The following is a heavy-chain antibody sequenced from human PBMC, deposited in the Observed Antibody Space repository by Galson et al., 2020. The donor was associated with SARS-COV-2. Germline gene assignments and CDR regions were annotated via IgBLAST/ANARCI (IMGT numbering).Heavy chain of an antibody. CDR1: GYTITGYY. V-gene: IGHV1-2*02. J-gene: IGHJ4*02. D-gene: IGHD3-10*01. CDR2: INPNSGGT. Sequence: ASVKVSCKASGYTITGYYMHWVRQAPGQGLEWMGWINPNSGGTNYAQKFQGRVTMTRDTSISTAYMELSRLRSNDTAVYYLARDSTFTGVRELDYFDYWGQGTLVTVSS. CDR3: ARDSTFTGVRELDYFDY.